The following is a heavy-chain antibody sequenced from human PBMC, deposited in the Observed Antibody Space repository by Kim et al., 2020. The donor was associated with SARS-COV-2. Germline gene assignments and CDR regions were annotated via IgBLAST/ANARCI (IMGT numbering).Heavy chain of an antibody. V-gene: IGHV3-15*01. CDR1: GFIFSNDW. CDR3: TSARGSGPLYHFDY. J-gene: IGHJ4*02. Sequence: GGSLRLSCTASGFIFSNDWMSWVRQAPGKGLECVGRIKNEAYGGTAGHVDPVKGRFAISRDDSKSTLYLEMNSLKTEDTAVYYCTSARGSGPLYHFDYWGQGTLVTVSS. CDR2: IKNEAYGGTA. D-gene: IGHD3-10*01.